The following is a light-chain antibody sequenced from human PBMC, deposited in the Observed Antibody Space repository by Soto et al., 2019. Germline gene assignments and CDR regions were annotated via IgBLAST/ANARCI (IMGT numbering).Light chain of an antibody. J-gene: IGKJ1*01. CDR2: GAS. V-gene: IGKV3D-15*01. CDR3: QQYDDWPET. CDR1: QRVSSN. Sequence: EIVMTQSPATLSVSPGERATLSCSASQRVSSNLAWYQQKPGQAPRLLIYGASTRATGIPARCSGSGSGTEFTLTISSLQSEDFAVYYCQQYDDWPETFGQGTKVDIK.